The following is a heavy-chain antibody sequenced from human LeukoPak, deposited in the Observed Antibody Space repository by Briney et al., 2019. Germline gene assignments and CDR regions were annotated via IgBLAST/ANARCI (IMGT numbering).Heavy chain of an antibody. CDR3: ASLTGYSSGWYIFDY. V-gene: IGHV4-38-2*01. CDR1: GYSISSGYY. J-gene: IGHJ4*02. D-gene: IGHD6-19*01. Sequence: PSETLSLTCAVSGYSISSGYYWGWIRQPPRKGVEWIGSIYHSGSTYYNPSLKSRVTISVDTSKNQFSLKLSSVTAADTAVYYCASLTGYSSGWYIFDYWGQGTLVTVSS. CDR2: IYHSGST.